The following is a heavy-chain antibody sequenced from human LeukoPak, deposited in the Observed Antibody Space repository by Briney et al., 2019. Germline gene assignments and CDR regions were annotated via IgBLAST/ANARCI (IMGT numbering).Heavy chain of an antibody. Sequence: QPGGSLRLSCAASGFTFNNYAMSWVRQVPGKGLEWVSAISDSGGRTYYADSVKGRFTISRDNSKNTLYVHMDSLRAEDTAVYYCAKDRRVGASKGLGAFDIWGQGTMVTVSS. V-gene: IGHV3-23*01. CDR3: AKDRRVGASKGLGAFDI. J-gene: IGHJ3*02. D-gene: IGHD1-26*01. CDR1: GFTFNNYA. CDR2: ISDSGGRT.